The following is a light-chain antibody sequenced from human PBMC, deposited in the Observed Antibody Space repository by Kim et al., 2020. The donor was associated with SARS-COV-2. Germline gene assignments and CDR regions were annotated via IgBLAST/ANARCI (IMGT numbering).Light chain of an antibody. CDR2: GRN. V-gene: IGLV3-19*01. CDR3: QSRDSGGNVV. CDR1: SLRSYY. Sequence: SSELTQDPAVSVALGQTVRITCQGDSLRSYYATWYQQKPRQAPVLVIYGRNSRPSGVPDRFSGSTSGNTASLTISGAQAEDDADFYCQSRDSGGNVVFGGGTKLTVL. J-gene: IGLJ2*01.